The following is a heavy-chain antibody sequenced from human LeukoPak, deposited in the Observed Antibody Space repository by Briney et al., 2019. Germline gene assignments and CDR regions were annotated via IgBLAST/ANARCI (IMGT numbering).Heavy chain of an antibody. CDR1: GYTFTSYD. CDR3: ARGGVETVHIAAAGSVYYMDV. Sequence: GASVKVSCKASGYTFTSYDINWVRQATGQGLEWMGWMNPNSGNTGYAQKFQGRVTITRNTSISTAYMELSSLRSEDTAVYYCARGGVETVHIAAAGSVYYMDVWGKGTTVTVSS. V-gene: IGHV1-8*03. CDR2: MNPNSGNT. D-gene: IGHD6-13*01. J-gene: IGHJ6*03.